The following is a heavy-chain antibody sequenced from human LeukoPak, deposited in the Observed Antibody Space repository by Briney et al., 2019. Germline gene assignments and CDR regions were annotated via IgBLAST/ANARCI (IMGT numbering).Heavy chain of an antibody. CDR3: AKIRAEVVPAAIVADY. CDR1: GFTFSSYA. J-gene: IGHJ4*02. CDR2: ISGSGGST. Sequence: GGSLRLSCAASGFTFSSYAMSWVRQAPGKGLEWVSAISGSGGSTYYADSVKGRFTISRDNSKNTLYLQMNSLRAEDTAVYYCAKIRAEVVPAAIVADYWGQGALVTVSS. V-gene: IGHV3-23*01. D-gene: IGHD2-2*01.